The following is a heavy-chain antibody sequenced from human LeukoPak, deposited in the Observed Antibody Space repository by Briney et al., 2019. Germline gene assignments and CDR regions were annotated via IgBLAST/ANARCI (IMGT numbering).Heavy chain of an antibody. CDR3: ARDEDDSSGYSSDDY. CDR1: GYTFTSYG. J-gene: IGHJ4*02. D-gene: IGHD3-22*01. Sequence: ASVKVSCKASGYTFTSYGISWVRQAPGQGLEWMGWISAYNGNTNYAQKLQGRVTMTTDTSTSTAYMELRSLRSDDTAVYYCARDEDDSSGYSSDDYRGQGTLVTVSS. CDR2: ISAYNGNT. V-gene: IGHV1-18*01.